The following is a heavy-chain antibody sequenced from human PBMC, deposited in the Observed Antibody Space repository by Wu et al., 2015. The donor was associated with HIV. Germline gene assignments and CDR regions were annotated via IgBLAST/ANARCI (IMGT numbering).Heavy chain of an antibody. D-gene: IGHD3-22*01. J-gene: IGHJ2*01. Sequence: QVQLVQSGAEVKKPGASVKVSCKASGYTFKNFYIHWVRQAPGQRLEWLAWINPNSGDTNSAQKFQGRVTLTSDTSISTTYMELSGLRSDDTAVYYCARAASFFYDKHGYYRNWYFDVWGRGTLVAVSS. CDR3: ARAASFFYDKHGYYRNWYFDV. CDR1: GYTFKNFY. CDR2: INPNSGDT. V-gene: IGHV1-2*02.